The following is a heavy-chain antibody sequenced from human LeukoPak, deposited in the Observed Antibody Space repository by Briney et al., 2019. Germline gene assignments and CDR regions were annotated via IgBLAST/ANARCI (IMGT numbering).Heavy chain of an antibody. CDR3: AKGKGIAVAGIGRALDY. Sequence: GGSLRLSCATSGFTFSSYAMSWVRQAPGKGLEWVSAISGSGGSTYYADSVKGRFTIFRDNSKNTLYLQMNSLRAEDTAVYYCAKGKGIAVAGIGRALDYWGQGTLVTVSS. J-gene: IGHJ4*02. CDR1: GFTFSSYA. CDR2: ISGSGGST. V-gene: IGHV3-23*01. D-gene: IGHD6-19*01.